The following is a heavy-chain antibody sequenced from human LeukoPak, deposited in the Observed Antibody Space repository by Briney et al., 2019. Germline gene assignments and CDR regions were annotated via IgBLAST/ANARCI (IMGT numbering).Heavy chain of an antibody. CDR1: GGSISSSSYY. D-gene: IGHD3-10*01. Sequence: PSETLSLTCTVYGGSISSSSYYWGWIRQPPGKGLEWIGSIYYSGSTYYNPSLKSRVTISVDTSKNQFSLKLSSVTAADTAVYYCATSMVRGVFDYWGQGTLVTVSS. V-gene: IGHV4-39*01. J-gene: IGHJ4*02. CDR2: IYYSGST. CDR3: ATSMVRGVFDY.